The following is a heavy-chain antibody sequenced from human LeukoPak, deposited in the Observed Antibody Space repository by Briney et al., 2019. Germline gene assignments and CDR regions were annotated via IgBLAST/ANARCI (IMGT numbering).Heavy chain of an antibody. J-gene: IGHJ4*02. D-gene: IGHD1-1*01. CDR1: GFTFSNAW. CDR3: STLDSNWHDFDY. V-gene: IGHV3-15*01. Sequence: PGGSLRLSCAASGFTFSNAWMTWVRQAPDKGLEWVGRIKSKTDGGTTDYAAPVKGRFSISRDDSKNTLYLQMNSLKIEDTAVYYCSTLDSNWHDFDYWGQGTLATVSS. CDR2: IKSKTDGGTT.